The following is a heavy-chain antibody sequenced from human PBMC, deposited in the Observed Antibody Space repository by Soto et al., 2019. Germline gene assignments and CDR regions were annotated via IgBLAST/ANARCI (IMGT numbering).Heavy chain of an antibody. V-gene: IGHV1-8*01. CDR2: MNPGSGNT. J-gene: IGHJ5*02. D-gene: IGHD3-16*01. Sequence: QVQLVQSGAEVREPGASVKVSCKASGYSFTNNDVSWVRQATGQGLEWMGWMNPGSGNTGYAQKFQVRVTMTRDISIATAYMDLSGLTSDDTAIYYCARMATFGSLNWFDPWGQGTLVSVSS. CDR3: ARMATFGSLNWFDP. CDR1: GYSFTNND.